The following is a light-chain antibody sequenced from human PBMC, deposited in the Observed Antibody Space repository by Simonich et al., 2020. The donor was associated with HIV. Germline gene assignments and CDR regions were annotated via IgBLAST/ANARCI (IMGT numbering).Light chain of an antibody. CDR2: GAS. CDR1: QRVSRN. CDR3: QQYNDWPWT. Sequence: EIVMTQSPATLSVSPGERATLSCRASQRVSRNLAWFQQSPGQAPRLLIFGASTRATSIPARFSGSGSGTEFTLTISTMQSEDFAVYYCQQYNDWPWTFGQGTKVEIK. J-gene: IGKJ1*01. V-gene: IGKV3-15*01.